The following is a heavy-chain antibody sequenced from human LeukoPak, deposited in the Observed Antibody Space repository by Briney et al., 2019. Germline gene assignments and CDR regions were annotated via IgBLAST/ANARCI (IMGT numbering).Heavy chain of an antibody. CDR1: GYTFTSYA. J-gene: IGHJ6*02. Sequence: ASVKVSCKVSGYTFTSYAMNWVRQAPGQGLEWMGWINTNTGNPTYAQGFTGRFVFSLDTSVSTAYLQISSLKAEDTAVYYCARDVAARHYYYGMDVWGQGTTVTVSS. CDR2: INTNTGNP. D-gene: IGHD6-6*01. CDR3: ARDVAARHYYYGMDV. V-gene: IGHV7-4-1*02.